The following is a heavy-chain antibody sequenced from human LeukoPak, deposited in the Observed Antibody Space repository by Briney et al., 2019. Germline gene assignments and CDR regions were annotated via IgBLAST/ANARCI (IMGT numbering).Heavy chain of an antibody. CDR3: SKDSGSNTGYYYGMDV. CDR2: ISGSGGST. D-gene: IGHD5-12*01. CDR1: GFSFSSYA. Sequence: PGGSLRLSCAASGFSFSSYAMSWVRQAPGKGLEWVSAISGSGGSTHYADSVKGRFTISRDNSKNTLYLQMNSLRAEDTAIYYCSKDSGSNTGYYYGMDVWGQGTTVTVSS. J-gene: IGHJ6*02. V-gene: IGHV3-23*01.